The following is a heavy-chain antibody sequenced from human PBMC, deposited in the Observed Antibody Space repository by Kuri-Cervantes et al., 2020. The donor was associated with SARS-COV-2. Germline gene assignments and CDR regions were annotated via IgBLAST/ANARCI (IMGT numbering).Heavy chain of an antibody. D-gene: IGHD3-16*01. J-gene: IGHJ4*02. CDR3: ASGSQFFRVWVY. CDR2: IYYSGST. CDR1: DGSISSYY. V-gene: IGHV4-59*01. Sequence: GSLRLSCTVSDGSISSYYWSWIRQPPGKGLEWIGYIYYSGSTNYNPSLKSRVTISVDTSKNQFSLKLSSVTAADTAVYYCASGSQFFRVWVYWGQGTLVTVSS.